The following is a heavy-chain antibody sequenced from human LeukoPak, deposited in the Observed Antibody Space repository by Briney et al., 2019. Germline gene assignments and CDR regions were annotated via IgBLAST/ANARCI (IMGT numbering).Heavy chain of an antibody. CDR3: ASGQLVGEDWFDP. Sequence: SVKVSCKASGGTFSSYAISWVRQAPGQGLEWMGRIIPILGIANYAQKYQGRVTITADKSTSTAYMELSRLRSDDTAVYYCASGQLVGEDWFDPWGQGTLVTVSS. CDR1: GGTFSSYA. D-gene: IGHD6-6*01. V-gene: IGHV1-69*04. J-gene: IGHJ5*02. CDR2: IIPILGIA.